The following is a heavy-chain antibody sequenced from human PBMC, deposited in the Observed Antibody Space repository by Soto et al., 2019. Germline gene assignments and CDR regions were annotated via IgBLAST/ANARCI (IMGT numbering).Heavy chain of an antibody. J-gene: IGHJ6*02. CDR1: GFTFSSYG. Sequence: QMQLVESGGGVVQPGRSLRLSCAASGFTFSSYGMHWVRQAPGKGLEWVAVISYDGTNKYYADSVKGRFTIFRDNSKNTLYLQMNSLKAEDTAMYYCAKDRGRSSAHGMDVWGQGTTVPVSS. D-gene: IGHD6-6*01. CDR3: AKDRGRSSAHGMDV. CDR2: ISYDGTNK. V-gene: IGHV3-30*18.